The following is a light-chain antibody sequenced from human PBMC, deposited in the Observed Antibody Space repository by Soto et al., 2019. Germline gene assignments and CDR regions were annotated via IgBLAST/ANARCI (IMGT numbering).Light chain of an antibody. V-gene: IGLV1-44*01. CDR3: AAWDDSLTGPV. CDR1: RSDIGSNF. Sequence: QSVLSQPPSASGTAGQTVIISCSGSRSDIGSNFVNWYQHLPGTAPKLLIYNSNQRPSGVPDRFSGSKSGTSASLAISGLXSEDEADYYCAAWDDSLTGPVFGTGTKVTVL. J-gene: IGLJ1*01. CDR2: NSN.